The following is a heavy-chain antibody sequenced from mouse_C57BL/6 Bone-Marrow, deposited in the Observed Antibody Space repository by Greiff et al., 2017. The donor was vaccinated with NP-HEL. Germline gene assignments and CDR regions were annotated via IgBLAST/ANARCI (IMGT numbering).Heavy chain of an antibody. CDR2: IDPSDSET. Sequence: QVQLQQPGAELVRPGSSVKLSCKASGYTFTSYWMHWVKQRPIQGLEWIGNIDPSDSETHYNQKFKDKATLTVDKSSRTAYMQLSSLTSEESAVYDCARPEDYDGAYYFDYEDRGTTPTVSA. CDR1: GYTFTSYW. CDR3: ARPEDYDGAYYFDY. V-gene: IGHV1-52*01. D-gene: IGHD2-4*01. J-gene: IGHJ2*01.